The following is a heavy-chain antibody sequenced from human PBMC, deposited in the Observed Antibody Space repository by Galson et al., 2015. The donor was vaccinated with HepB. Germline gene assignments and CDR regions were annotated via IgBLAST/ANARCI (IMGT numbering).Heavy chain of an antibody. V-gene: IGHV3-64D*06. CDR3: VKGSIAVVRGDAFDI. CDR1: GFTFSSYA. D-gene: IGHD6-19*01. J-gene: IGHJ3*02. CDR2: ISSNGGST. Sequence: SLRLSCAASGFTFSSYAMHWVRQAPGKGLEYVSAISSNGGSTYYADSVKGRFTISRDNSKNTLYLQMSSLRAEDTAVYYCVKGSIAVVRGDAFDIWGQGTMVTVSS.